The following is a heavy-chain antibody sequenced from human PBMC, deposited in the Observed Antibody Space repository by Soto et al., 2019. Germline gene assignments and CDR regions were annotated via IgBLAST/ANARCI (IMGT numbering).Heavy chain of an antibody. CDR3: ARDEKHNWNDGYYYYGMDV. V-gene: IGHV3-74*01. Sequence: LRLSCAASGFTFSSYWMHWVRQAPGKGLVWVSRINSDGSSTSYADSVKGRFTISRDNAKNTLYLQMNSLRAEDTAVYYCARDEKHNWNDGYYYYGMDVWGQGTTVTVSS. CDR1: GFTFSSYW. J-gene: IGHJ6*02. D-gene: IGHD1-1*01. CDR2: INSDGSST.